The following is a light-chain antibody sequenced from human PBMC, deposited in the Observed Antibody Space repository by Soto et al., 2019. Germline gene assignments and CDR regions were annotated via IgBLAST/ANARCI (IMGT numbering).Light chain of an antibody. CDR2: EVS. CDR3: SSYRNTDTLV. CDR1: SSDVGRYNY. V-gene: IGLV2-14*01. Sequence: QSVLTQPASVSGSPGQSITISRTGSSSDVGRYNYVSWYQHHPGKAPKLMIYEVSNRPSGGSDRFSGSKSGNTASLTISGLQAEDEADYYCSSYRNTDTLVFGTGTKVTVL. J-gene: IGLJ1*01.